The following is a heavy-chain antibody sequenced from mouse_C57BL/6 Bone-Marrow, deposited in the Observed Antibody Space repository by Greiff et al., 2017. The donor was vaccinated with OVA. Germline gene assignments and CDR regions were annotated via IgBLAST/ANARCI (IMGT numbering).Heavy chain of an antibody. CDR3: ARTLPYLDD. CDR1: GFSLTSYA. Sequence: VQLMESGPGLVAPSHCLSITCTVSGFSLTSYAISWVRQPPGKGLEWLGVIWTGGGTNYNSALKSRLSISKDNSKSQVFLKMNRLQTDDTARYYCARTLPYLDDWGQGTTLTVSS. CDR2: IWTGGGT. J-gene: IGHJ2*01. V-gene: IGHV2-9-1*01.